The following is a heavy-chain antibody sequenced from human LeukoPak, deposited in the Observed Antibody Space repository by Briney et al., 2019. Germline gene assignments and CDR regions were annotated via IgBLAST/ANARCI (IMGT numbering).Heavy chain of an antibody. CDR3: ARGELRYFDWLPALDY. J-gene: IGHJ4*02. D-gene: IGHD3-9*01. Sequence: GGSLRLSCAASGFTVSSNYMSWVRQAPGEGLEWVSVIYSGGSTYYADSVKGRFTISRDNSKNTLYLQMNSLRAEDTAVYYCARGELRYFDWLPALDYWGQGTLVTVSS. CDR1: GFTVSSNY. CDR2: IYSGGST. V-gene: IGHV3-53*01.